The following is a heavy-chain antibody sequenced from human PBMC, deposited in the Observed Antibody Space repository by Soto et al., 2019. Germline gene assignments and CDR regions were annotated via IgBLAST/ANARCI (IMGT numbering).Heavy chain of an antibody. CDR1: GYTFTSYH. V-gene: IGHV1-46*01. Sequence: GASVKVSCKASGYTFTSYHMRWVRQAPGQGLEWMGIINPSGGSTSYAQKFQGRVTMTRDTSTSTVYMELSSLRSEDTAVYYCAREVWQQLGNDAFDIWGQGTMVTVSS. CDR3: AREVWQQLGNDAFDI. D-gene: IGHD6-13*01. J-gene: IGHJ3*02. CDR2: INPSGGST.